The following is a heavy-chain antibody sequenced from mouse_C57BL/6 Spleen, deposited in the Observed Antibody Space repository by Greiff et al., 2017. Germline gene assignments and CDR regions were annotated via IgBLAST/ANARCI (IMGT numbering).Heavy chain of an antibody. Sequence: QVQLQQPGAELVKPGASVKLSCKASGYTFTSYWMHWVKQRPGQGLEWIGMIHPNSGSTNYNEKFKSKATLTVDKSSSTAYMQLSSLTSEDSAVYYCARWTYPYYAMDYWGQGTSVTVSS. J-gene: IGHJ4*01. CDR1: GYTFTSYW. CDR3: ARWTYPYYAMDY. CDR2: IHPNSGST. D-gene: IGHD5-1*01. V-gene: IGHV1-64*01.